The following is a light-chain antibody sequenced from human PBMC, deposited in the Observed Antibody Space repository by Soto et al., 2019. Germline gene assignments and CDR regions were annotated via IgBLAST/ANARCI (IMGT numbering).Light chain of an antibody. J-gene: IGKJ1*01. V-gene: IGKV1-8*01. CDR3: QQYYSYSVT. CDR1: QGISSY. CDR2: AAS. Sequence: AIRMTQSPSSLSASTGDRVTITCRASQGISSYLAWYQQKPGKAPKLLIYAASTLQSGVPSRFSGSGSGTDFTLPISCLQPKDFATYYCQQYYSYSVTFGQGTKV.